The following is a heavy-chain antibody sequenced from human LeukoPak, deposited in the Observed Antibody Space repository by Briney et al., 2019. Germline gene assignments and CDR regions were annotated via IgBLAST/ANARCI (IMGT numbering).Heavy chain of an antibody. CDR3: ARDRDTMVRGVAAGYYGMDI. J-gene: IGHJ6*02. Sequence: AGSLSLSCAASGFTVSSNYMSWLRQAQGQGREWGSVIYSGDSTYYADSVKGRFTISRDNSKYTLYLQMNSLRAEDTAVYYCARDRDTMVRGVAAGYYGMDIWGQGNTVTASS. V-gene: IGHV3-66*02. D-gene: IGHD3-10*01. CDR2: IYSGDST. CDR1: GFTVSSNY.